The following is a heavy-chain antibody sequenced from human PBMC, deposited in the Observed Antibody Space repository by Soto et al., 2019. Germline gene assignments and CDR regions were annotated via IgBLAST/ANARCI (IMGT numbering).Heavy chain of an antibody. CDR1: GLTLTNYA. CDR2: IGGRDDNT. CDR3: ANYYDTSGYPDGFFQH. J-gene: IGHJ1*01. V-gene: IGHV3-23*01. D-gene: IGHD3-22*01. Sequence: EVQLLESGGGLVQPGGFLRLSCAASGLTLTNYAMSWVRQAPGKGLEWVSSIGGRDDNTYYADSVEGRFTISRDISKNALYLQMNSLRLAGTAVYYCANYYDTSGYPDGFFQHWGQGTLVTVSS.